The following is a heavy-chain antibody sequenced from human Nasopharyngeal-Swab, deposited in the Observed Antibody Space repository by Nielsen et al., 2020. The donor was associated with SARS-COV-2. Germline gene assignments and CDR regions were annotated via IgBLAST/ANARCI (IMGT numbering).Heavy chain of an antibody. CDR3: ARIGGFGVVIWEYYFDY. J-gene: IGHJ4*02. D-gene: IGHD3-3*01. Sequence: WIRQPPGKGLEWIGSIYYSGSTYYNPSLKSRVTISVDTSKNQFSLKLSSVTAADTAVYYCARIGGFGVVIWEYYFDYWGQGTLVTVSS. CDR2: IYYSGST. V-gene: IGHV4-39*01.